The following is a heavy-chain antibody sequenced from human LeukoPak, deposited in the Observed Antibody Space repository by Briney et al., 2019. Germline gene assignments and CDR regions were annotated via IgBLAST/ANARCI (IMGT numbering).Heavy chain of an antibody. CDR3: ARRYCSGGSCLLNALNWFDP. D-gene: IGHD2-15*01. Sequence: PSETLSLTCTVSGGSISSRSYYWGWIRQPPGKGLEWIGEINHSGSTNYNPSLKSRVTISVDTSKNQFSLKLSSVTAADTAVYYCARRYCSGGSCLLNALNWFDPWGQGTLVTVSS. J-gene: IGHJ5*02. CDR1: GGSISSRSYY. V-gene: IGHV4-39*07. CDR2: INHSGST.